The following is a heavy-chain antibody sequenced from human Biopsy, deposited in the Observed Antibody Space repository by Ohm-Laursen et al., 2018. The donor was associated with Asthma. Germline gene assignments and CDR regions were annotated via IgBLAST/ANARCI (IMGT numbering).Heavy chain of an antibody. J-gene: IGHJ6*02. CDR2: ISYDGRET. D-gene: IGHD2-21*02. Sequence: SLRLSCAASGFTFSTYGMHWVRQAPGKGLEWVAVISYDGRETGYVDSVKGRFTISRDNFRNTVHLQMSSLRPEDSAVYYCTRDRFYNSVTSESFYYGVDVWGQGTTVTVSS. V-gene: IGHV3-30*03. CDR1: GFTFSTYG. CDR3: TRDRFYNSVTSESFYYGVDV.